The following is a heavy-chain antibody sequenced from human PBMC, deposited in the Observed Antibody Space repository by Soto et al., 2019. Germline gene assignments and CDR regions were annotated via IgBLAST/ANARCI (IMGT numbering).Heavy chain of an antibody. V-gene: IGHV3-7*01. D-gene: IGHD5-12*01. CDR3: ASHRGYDMIFHY. CDR2: IKYDESLE. J-gene: IGHJ4*02. Sequence: EVQLVESGGGLVQPGGSLRLSCAASGFTFSTYWMSWVRQAPGKGLEWVANIKYDESLEYYVDSVKGRFTISRDNTKNLLFLQMNNLRAEDTAVYYCASHRGYDMIFHYWGQGTLVTVSS. CDR1: GFTFSTYW.